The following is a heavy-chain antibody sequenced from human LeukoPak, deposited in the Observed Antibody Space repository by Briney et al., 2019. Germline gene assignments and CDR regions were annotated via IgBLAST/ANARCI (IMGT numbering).Heavy chain of an antibody. CDR3: ARAGYTLNVVKSHWFDP. J-gene: IGHJ5*02. D-gene: IGHD6-13*01. CDR2: INPNSGGT. Sequence: ASVKVSCKASGYTFTGYYMHWVRQAPGQGLEWMGWINPNSGGTNYAQKFQGRVTMTTDTSTRTAYMELRSLRSDDTAVYYCARAGYTLNVVKSHWFDPWGQGTLVTVSS. V-gene: IGHV1-2*02. CDR1: GYTFTGYY.